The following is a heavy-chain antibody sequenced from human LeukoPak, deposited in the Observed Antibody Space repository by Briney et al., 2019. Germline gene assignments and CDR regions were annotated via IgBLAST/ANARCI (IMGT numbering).Heavy chain of an antibody. CDR2: IYYIGST. Sequence: SETLSLTCTVSGGSISSYYWSWIRQPPGKGLECIGYIYYIGSTNYNPSLKSRVTISLDTSKSQFSLKLTSVTPADTAVYYCARGGIVGSRTNWFDPWGQGILVTVSS. CDR3: ARGGIVGSRTNWFDP. CDR1: GGSISSYY. V-gene: IGHV4-59*01. D-gene: IGHD1-26*01. J-gene: IGHJ5*02.